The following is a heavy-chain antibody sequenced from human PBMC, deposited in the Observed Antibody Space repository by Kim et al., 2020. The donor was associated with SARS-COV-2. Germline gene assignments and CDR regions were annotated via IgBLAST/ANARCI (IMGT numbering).Heavy chain of an antibody. CDR1: GYTFTDYY. D-gene: IGHD6-13*01. J-gene: IGHJ4*02. CDR2: INPNSGGT. V-gene: IGHV1-2*06. CDR3: ARIWYSSSWYDYYFDY. Sequence: ASVKVSCKASGYTFTDYYIHWVRQAPGQGLEWMGRINPNSGGTNYARKFQGRVTMTRDTSISTAYMELSRLRSDDTAVYYCARIWYSSSWYDYYFDYWGQGTLVTVSS.